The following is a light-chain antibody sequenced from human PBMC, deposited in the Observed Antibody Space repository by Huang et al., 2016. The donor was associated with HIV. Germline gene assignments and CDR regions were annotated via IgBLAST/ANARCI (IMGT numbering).Light chain of an antibody. CDR1: QSSNNNY. Sequence: DIVLTQSLGTLSLSPGEGATLSCRASQSSNNNYLAWFQQKPGQPPRLLIYVASSRATGVPDRFTGSGSGTDFNLTISRLETEDFAMYFCQHYGTSPQTFGQGTKLEIK. CDR2: VAS. J-gene: IGKJ2*01. V-gene: IGKV3-20*01. CDR3: QHYGTSPQT.